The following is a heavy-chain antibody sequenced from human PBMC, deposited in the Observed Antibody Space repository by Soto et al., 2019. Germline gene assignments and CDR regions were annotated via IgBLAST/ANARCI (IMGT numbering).Heavy chain of an antibody. V-gene: IGHV1-24*01. J-gene: IGHJ4*02. Sequence: QVQLVQSWAEVKKPGASVKVSCKVSGYTLTELSMHWVRQAPGKGLEWMGGFDPEDGETIYAQKFQGRVTMTEDTSTDTAYMELSRLRSEETDVYYCATVLNYYDSSGRGDWDQGTLVTVSS. CDR2: FDPEDGET. D-gene: IGHD3-22*01. CDR3: ATVLNYYDSSGRGD. CDR1: GYTLTELS.